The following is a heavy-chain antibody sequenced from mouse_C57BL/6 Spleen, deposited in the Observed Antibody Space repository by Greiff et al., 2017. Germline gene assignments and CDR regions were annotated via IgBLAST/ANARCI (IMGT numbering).Heavy chain of an antibody. V-gene: IGHV1-82*01. J-gene: IGHJ1*03. CDR2: IYPGDGDP. CDR1: GYAFSSSW. CDR3: ARGGYYGNWYFDV. D-gene: IGHD1-1*01. Sequence: VQLQQSGPELVKPGASVKISCKASGYAFSSSWMNWVKQRPGKGLEWIGRIYPGDGDPNYNGKFKGKATLTADKSSSTAYMQLSSLTSEDSAVXFCARGGYYGNWYFDVWGTGTTVTVSS.